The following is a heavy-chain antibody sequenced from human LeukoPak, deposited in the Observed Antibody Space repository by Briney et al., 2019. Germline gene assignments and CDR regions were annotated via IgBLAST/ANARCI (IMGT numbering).Heavy chain of an antibody. Sequence: SQTLSLTFAVSGDSVSSNSAAWNWIRQSPSRGLEWLGRTYYRSKWYNDYAVSVKSRITINPDTSKNQFSLLLNSVTPEDTAVYYCARDFRGYYYLGGLDYWGQGTLVTVSS. CDR3: ARDFRGYYYLGGLDY. J-gene: IGHJ4*02. CDR2: TYYRSKWYN. V-gene: IGHV6-1*01. CDR1: GDSVSSNSAA. D-gene: IGHD3-22*01.